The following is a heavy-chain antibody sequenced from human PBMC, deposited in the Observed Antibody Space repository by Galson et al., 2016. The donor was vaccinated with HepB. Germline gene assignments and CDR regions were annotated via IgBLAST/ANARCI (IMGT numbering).Heavy chain of an antibody. Sequence: PALVKPTQTLTLTCTFSGFSLSTSGVGVAWIRQPPGKALEWLGIIYWDDDKRYSPSLKSRLTITKDTSKNQVVLTMTNMDPVDTATYSCAHRLGSNSTGYYNPFEYWGQGTLVTVSS. J-gene: IGHJ4*02. D-gene: IGHD3-22*01. V-gene: IGHV2-5*02. CDR1: GFSLSTSGVG. CDR3: AHRLGSNSTGYYNPFEY. CDR2: IYWDDDK.